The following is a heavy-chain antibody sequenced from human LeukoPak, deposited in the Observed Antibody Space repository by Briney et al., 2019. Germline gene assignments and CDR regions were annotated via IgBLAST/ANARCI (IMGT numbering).Heavy chain of an antibody. J-gene: IGHJ4*02. CDR1: GYTFISYG. Sequence: ASVKVSCKASGYTFISYGISWVRQAPGQGLEWVGWISAYNGNTNYAQKLQDRVTMTTDTSTSTAYMELRSLRAEDTAVYYCAKEWGYYDSSGYYSKSFDYWGQGTLVTVSS. CDR2: ISAYNGNT. CDR3: AKEWGYYDSSGYYSKSFDY. V-gene: IGHV1-18*01. D-gene: IGHD3-22*01.